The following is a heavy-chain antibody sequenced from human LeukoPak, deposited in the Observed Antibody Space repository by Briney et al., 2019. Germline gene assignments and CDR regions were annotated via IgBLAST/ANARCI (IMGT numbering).Heavy chain of an antibody. V-gene: IGHV3-33*06. J-gene: IGHJ4*02. CDR3: AKAGIGVVGYFDY. D-gene: IGHD6-19*01. CDR1: GFSFSRYG. CDR2: IWYDGSSE. Sequence: GGSLRLSCAASGFSFSRYGMYWVRQAPGKGLEWLALIWYDGSSEYYADSVKGRFTISRDNSKNTLYLQMNSLRDEDTALYYCAKAGIGVVGYFDYWGQGTLVTVSS.